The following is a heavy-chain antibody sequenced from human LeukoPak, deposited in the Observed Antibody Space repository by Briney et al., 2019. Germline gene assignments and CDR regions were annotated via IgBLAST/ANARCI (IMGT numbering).Heavy chain of an antibody. Sequence: TGGSLRLSCAASGFTFSIYRMNWVRQAPGKGLEWVSYISSSSSTIYYADSVKGRFTISRDNAKNSLYLQMNSLRAEDTAVYYCARDLGGVAGSLRGWGQGTLVTVSS. CDR2: ISSSSSTI. CDR3: ARDLGGVAGSLRG. D-gene: IGHD6-19*01. CDR1: GFTFSIYR. J-gene: IGHJ4*02. V-gene: IGHV3-48*01.